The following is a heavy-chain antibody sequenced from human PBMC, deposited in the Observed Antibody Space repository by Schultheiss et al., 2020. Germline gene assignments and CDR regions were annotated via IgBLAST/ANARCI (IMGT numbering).Heavy chain of an antibody. J-gene: IGHJ4*02. CDR1: GGSISSGSYY. Sequence: SETLSLTCTVSGGSISSGSYYWSWIRQPAGKGLEWIGRIYTSGSTNYNPSFKSRVTISVDTSKNQFSLKLSSVTAADTAVYYCARELRLTGYYFFDYWGQGTLVTVSS. CDR2: IYTSGST. V-gene: IGHV4-61*02. D-gene: IGHD3-9*01. CDR3: ARELRLTGYYFFDY.